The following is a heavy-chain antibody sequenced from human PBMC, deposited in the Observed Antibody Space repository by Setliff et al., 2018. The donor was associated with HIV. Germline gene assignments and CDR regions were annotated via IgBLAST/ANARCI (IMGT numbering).Heavy chain of an antibody. CDR3: ATKVYCTNGVCLDAFDV. Sequence: GASVKVSCKASGYTFTDYHIHWVRQAPGQGLEWMGRINPNSGGTNYAQKFQGRVTMTRDRSISTAHMELSRLRSDDTAVYYCATKVYCTNGVCLDAFDVWGQGTMVTVSS. V-gene: IGHV1-2*06. J-gene: IGHJ3*01. CDR1: GYTFTDYH. CDR2: INPNSGGT. D-gene: IGHD2-8*01.